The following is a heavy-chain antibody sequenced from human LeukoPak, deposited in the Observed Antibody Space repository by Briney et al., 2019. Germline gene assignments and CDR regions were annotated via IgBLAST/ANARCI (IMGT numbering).Heavy chain of an antibody. D-gene: IGHD1-26*01. Sequence: SQTLSLTCSVSGGSISSGSYYWNWIRQPAGKGLDWIGRIYTSGTTNYNPYLKSRVSISMDTSKNQFSLKLSSVTAADTAVYYWGRGWELQPFPFRGQGTLVTVSS. CDR2: IYTSGTT. CDR3: GRGWELQPFPF. J-gene: IGHJ4*02. V-gene: IGHV4-61*02. CDR1: GGSISSGSYY.